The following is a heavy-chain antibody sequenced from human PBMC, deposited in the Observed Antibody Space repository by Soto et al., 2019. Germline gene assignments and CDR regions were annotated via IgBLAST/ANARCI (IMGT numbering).Heavy chain of an antibody. Sequence: QVQLVQSGAAVKKPGSSVKVSCESSGGTFSNDIITWVRQAPGQGLEWMGRIVLLLNIANYAQKFQGRVTITADKSTGTAYMELNSLTSEDAAAYYCVKNSPIGSTFSGYDGIDSWGQGTLVTVSS. V-gene: IGHV1-69*02. CDR3: VKNSPIGSTFSGYDGIDS. CDR2: IVLLLNIA. J-gene: IGHJ4*02. CDR1: GGTFSNDI. D-gene: IGHD5-12*01.